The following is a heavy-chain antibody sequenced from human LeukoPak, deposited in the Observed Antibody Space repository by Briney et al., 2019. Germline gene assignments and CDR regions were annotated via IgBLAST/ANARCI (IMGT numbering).Heavy chain of an antibody. Sequence: SVKVSCKASGGTFSSYAISWVRQAPGQGLEWMGRIIPILGIANYAQKFQGRVTITADESTSTAYMELSSLRSEDTAVYYCAREGHIVVVPAAPEPAFDIWGQGTMVTVSS. CDR2: IIPILGIA. J-gene: IGHJ3*02. CDR3: AREGHIVVVPAAPEPAFDI. CDR1: GGTFSSYA. D-gene: IGHD2-2*01. V-gene: IGHV1-69*04.